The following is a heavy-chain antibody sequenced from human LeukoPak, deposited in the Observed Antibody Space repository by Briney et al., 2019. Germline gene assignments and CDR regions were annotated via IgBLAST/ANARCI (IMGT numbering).Heavy chain of an antibody. D-gene: IGHD2-8*01. J-gene: IGHJ5*01. CDR3: ARAVLATKSEHWFDS. CDR1: GGSINSYD. CDR2: VYTSGSP. Sequence: SETLSLTCTVSGGSINSYDWSWIRQPAGKGLEWIGRVYTSGSPNYNPSLKSRVTMSVDTSKNQFSLNLSSVTAADTAMYYCARAVLATKSEHWFDSWGQGTLVTVSS. V-gene: IGHV4-4*07.